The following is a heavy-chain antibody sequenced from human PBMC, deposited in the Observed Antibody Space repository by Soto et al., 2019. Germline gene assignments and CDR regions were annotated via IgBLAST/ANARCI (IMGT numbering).Heavy chain of an antibody. CDR3: ARGMTHHYCSSTSCYGVGLCFGPECWIYMDV. CDR2: MNPNSGNT. Sequence: ASVKVSCKASGYTFTSYDINWVRQATGQGLEWMGWMNPNSGNTGYAQKFQGRVTMTRNTSISTAYMELSSLRSEDTAVYYCARGMTHHYCSSTSCYGVGLCFGPECWIYMDVWGKGTTVTVSS. D-gene: IGHD2-2*01. CDR1: GYTFTSYD. V-gene: IGHV1-8*01. J-gene: IGHJ6*03.